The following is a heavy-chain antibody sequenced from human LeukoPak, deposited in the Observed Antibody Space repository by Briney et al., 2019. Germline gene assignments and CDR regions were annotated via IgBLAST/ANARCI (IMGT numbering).Heavy chain of an antibody. Sequence: GGPLRPPCAASGFTLRNYGMHWAGQAPAKGLEWVALISYDERNKFYVDSVKGRFTISRDNSKNTLYLQMNSLRADDTAVYHCAKDGDRDGYNYADYWGQGTLVTVSS. CDR2: ISYDERNK. CDR1: GFTLRNYG. J-gene: IGHJ4*02. V-gene: IGHV3-30*18. CDR3: AKDGDRDGYNYADY. D-gene: IGHD5-24*01.